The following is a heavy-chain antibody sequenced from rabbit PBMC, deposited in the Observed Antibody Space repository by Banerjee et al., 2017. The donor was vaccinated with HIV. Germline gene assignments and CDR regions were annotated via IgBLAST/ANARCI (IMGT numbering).Heavy chain of an antibody. D-gene: IGHD1-1*01. J-gene: IGHJ4*01. CDR1: GFSFSSSYY. V-gene: IGHV1S40*01. CDR3: ASASSSPYYFNL. Sequence: QSLEESGGDLVKPGASLTLTCTASGFSFSSSYYMCWVRQAPGKGLEWIACIDTYSDNTYYAIWAIGRFTISKTSSTTVTLQMTSLTAADTATYFCASASSSPYYFNLWGPGTLVTVS. CDR2: IDTYSDNT.